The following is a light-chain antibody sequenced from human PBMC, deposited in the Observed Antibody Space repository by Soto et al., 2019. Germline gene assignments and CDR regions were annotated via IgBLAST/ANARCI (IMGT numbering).Light chain of an antibody. CDR3: QQLRSYPST. CDR1: QDIRNY. V-gene: IGKV1-9*01. Sequence: QLTQSPSSLSASVGDRVTVAFRASQDIRNYVAWYQQKPGKAPKLLICDASTLYSGVPSRFSGSGSGTDFTLTISGLQPEDFAAYYCQQLRSYPSTFGGGTKVDI. CDR2: DAS. J-gene: IGKJ4*01.